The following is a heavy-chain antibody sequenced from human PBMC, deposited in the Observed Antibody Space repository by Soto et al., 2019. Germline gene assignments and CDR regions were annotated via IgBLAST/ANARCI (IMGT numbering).Heavy chain of an antibody. D-gene: IGHD1-26*01. V-gene: IGHV3-23*01. Sequence: GGSLRLSCAASGFIFENFGMSWVRQAPGKGLEWISSISGSGFKKYYADSVKGRFTISRDSSKSTVYLELNNLSAEDTAVYHCAKNQGVELVPLATVDWFDPWGQGSVVTVSS. CDR3: AKNQGVELVPLATVDWFDP. J-gene: IGHJ5*02. CDR1: GFIFENFG. CDR2: ISGSGFKK.